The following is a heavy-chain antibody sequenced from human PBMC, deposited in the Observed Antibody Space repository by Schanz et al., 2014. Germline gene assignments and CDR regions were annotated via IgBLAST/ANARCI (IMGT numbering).Heavy chain of an antibody. CDR1: GFSFSSYA. CDR2: IWSDGTNE. V-gene: IGHV3-33*08. J-gene: IGHJ4*02. CDR3: ARGGPAYYFDD. Sequence: VQLLESGGGLVEPGGSLRLSCAASGFSFSSYAMGWVRQAPGKGLEWVAVIWSDGTNEYYADSVKGRFTISGDSSKYTVYIQMNSLRAEDTAGYYCARGGPAYYFDDWGQGTLVTVSS.